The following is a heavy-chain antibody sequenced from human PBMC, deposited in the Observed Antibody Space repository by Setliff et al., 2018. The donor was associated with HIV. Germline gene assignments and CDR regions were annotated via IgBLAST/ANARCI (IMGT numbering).Heavy chain of an antibody. J-gene: IGHJ1*01. Sequence: KTSETLSLTCTVSGASLNSGSYFWSWVRQPAGKGLEWIGRIYTSGDTNYNPSLKSRVTISMDTSKKRFSLKLRSVTAADTAVYYCAREAEQDYDVVTETLVEGAYIQFWGQGSQVTVSS. CDR3: AREAEQDYDVVTETLVEGAYIQF. CDR2: IYTSGDT. D-gene: IGHD3-9*01. V-gene: IGHV4-61*02. CDR1: GASLNSGSYF.